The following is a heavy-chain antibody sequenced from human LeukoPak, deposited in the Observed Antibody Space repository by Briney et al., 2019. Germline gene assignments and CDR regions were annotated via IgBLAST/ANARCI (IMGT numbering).Heavy chain of an antibody. Sequence: GESLKISCKGAGYSFTSYWIGWVRQMPGKGLEWMGIIYPGDPDTRYSPSFQGQVTISADKSISTAYLQWSSLKASDTAMYYCARHPIPKKYCSGGSCYDNYFVYWGQGTLVTVSS. V-gene: IGHV5-51*01. J-gene: IGHJ4*02. CDR3: ARHPIPKKYCSGGSCYDNYFVY. D-gene: IGHD2-15*01. CDR1: GYSFTSYW. CDR2: IYPGDPDT.